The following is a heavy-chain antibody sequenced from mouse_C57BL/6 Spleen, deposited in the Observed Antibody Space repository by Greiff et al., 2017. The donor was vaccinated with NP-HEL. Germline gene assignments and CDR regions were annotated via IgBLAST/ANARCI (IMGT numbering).Heavy chain of an antibody. D-gene: IGHD1-1*01. V-gene: IGHV1-26*01. CDR2: INTKNGGT. J-gene: IGHJ3*01. CDR1: GYTFTDYY. Sequence: EVQLQQSGPELVKPGASVKISCKASGYTFTDYYMNWVKQSHGKSLEWIGDINTKNGGTSYNQKFKGKATLTVDKSSSTAYMELRSLTSEDSAVYYCANCGSSSAWFAYWGQGTLVTVSA. CDR3: ANCGSSSAWFAY.